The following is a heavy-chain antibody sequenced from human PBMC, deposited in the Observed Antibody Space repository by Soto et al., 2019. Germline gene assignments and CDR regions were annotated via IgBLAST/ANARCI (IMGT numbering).Heavy chain of an antibody. CDR3: ARGGVDYYDSSGYCLSPYYFVY. J-gene: IGHJ4*02. Sequence: SETLSLTCTVSGGSISNYYWTWIRQPPGKGLEWIGYIYYSGSTNYNPSLKSRVTISVDTSKNQFSLKLSSVTAADTAVYYCARGGVDYYDSSGYCLSPYYFVYWGPGTLVTVS. V-gene: IGHV4-59*12. CDR1: GGSISNYY. D-gene: IGHD3-22*01. CDR2: IYYSGST.